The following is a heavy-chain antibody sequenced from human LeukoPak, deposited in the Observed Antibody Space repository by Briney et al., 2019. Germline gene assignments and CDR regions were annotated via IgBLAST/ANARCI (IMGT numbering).Heavy chain of an antibody. D-gene: IGHD5-24*01. Sequence: PSETLSLTCTVSGGSISSDNYYGHWIRQPAGKGLEWMVRIYTSGSTNYNPSLKTRVTISIDTSKNQFSLKLTSVTAADTAVYYCLLRRDGYTHFDYWGQGTLVTVSS. J-gene: IGHJ4*02. CDR2: IYTSGST. CDR3: LLRRDGYTHFDY. CDR1: GGSISSDNYY. V-gene: IGHV4-61*02.